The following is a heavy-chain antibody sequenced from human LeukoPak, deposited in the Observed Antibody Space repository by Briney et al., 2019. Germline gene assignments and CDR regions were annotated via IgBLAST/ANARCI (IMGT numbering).Heavy chain of an antibody. CDR1: GFTFGDYA. Sequence: PGRSLRLSCTASGFTFGDYAMSWFRQAPGKGLEGVGFIRSKAYGGTTEYAASVKGRFTISRDDSKSIAYLQMNSLKTEDTAVYYCTTPIRETSGSYYPNWGQGTLVTVSS. D-gene: IGHD1-26*01. J-gene: IGHJ4*02. V-gene: IGHV3-49*03. CDR3: TTPIRETSGSYYPN. CDR2: IRSKAYGGTT.